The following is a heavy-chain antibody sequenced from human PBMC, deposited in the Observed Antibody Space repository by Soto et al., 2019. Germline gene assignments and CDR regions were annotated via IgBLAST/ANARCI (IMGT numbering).Heavy chain of an antibody. Sequence: PGGTLRLSCAASGLTFSRFEMNWVRQAPGKGLEWVSKIGSRGSTIWYADSVKGRFTISRDNAGNSQYLQMNSLRGENTALYYCARATNSSSYYLDSWGQGTLVTVSS. D-gene: IGHD6-6*01. J-gene: IGHJ4*02. V-gene: IGHV3-48*03. CDR1: GLTFSRFE. CDR3: ARATNSSSYYLDS. CDR2: IGSRGSTI.